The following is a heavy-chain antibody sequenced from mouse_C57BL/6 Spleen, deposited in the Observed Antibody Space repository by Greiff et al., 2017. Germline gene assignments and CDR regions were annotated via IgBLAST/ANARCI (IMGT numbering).Heavy chain of an antibody. Sequence: QVHVKQSGAELAKPGASVKLSCKASGYTFTSYWMHWVKQRPGQGLEWIGYINPSSGYTKYNQKFKDKATLTADKSSSTAYMQLSSLTYEDSAVYYCARWAQATSYFDYWGQGTTLTVSS. CDR2: INPSSGYT. CDR3: ARWAQATSYFDY. V-gene: IGHV1-7*01. J-gene: IGHJ2*01. D-gene: IGHD3-2*02. CDR1: GYTFTSYW.